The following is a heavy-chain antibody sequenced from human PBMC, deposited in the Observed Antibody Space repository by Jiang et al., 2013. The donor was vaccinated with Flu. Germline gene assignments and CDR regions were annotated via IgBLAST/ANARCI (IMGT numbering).Heavy chain of an antibody. CDR1: GYTFAAYG. CDR2: IIPIFGTA. J-gene: IGHJ6*02. CDR3: ARARVVVITLHYYGMDV. V-gene: IGHV1-69*13. D-gene: IGHD3-22*01. Sequence: SGAEVKRPGASVKVSCKASGYTFAAYGISWVRQAPGQGLEWMGGIIPIFGTANYAQKFQGRVTITADESTSTAYMELSSLRSEDTAVYYCARARVVVITLHYYGMDVWGQGTTVTVSS.